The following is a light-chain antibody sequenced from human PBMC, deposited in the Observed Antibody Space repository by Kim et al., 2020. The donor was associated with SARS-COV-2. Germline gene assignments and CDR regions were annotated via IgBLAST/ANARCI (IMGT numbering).Light chain of an antibody. Sequence: QSALTQPASVSGSPGQSITISCTGTSSDVGGYNYVSWYQQHPGKAPKLMIYDVSKRPSGVSNRFSGSKSGNTASLTISGLQAEDEADYYCSSYTSSSTVFGTVTKVTVL. V-gene: IGLV2-14*01. CDR2: DVS. J-gene: IGLJ1*01. CDR1: SSDVGGYNY. CDR3: SSYTSSSTV.